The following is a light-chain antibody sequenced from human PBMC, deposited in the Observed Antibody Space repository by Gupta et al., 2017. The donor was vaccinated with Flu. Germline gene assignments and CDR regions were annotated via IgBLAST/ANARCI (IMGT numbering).Light chain of an antibody. CDR1: TGAVTSDHY. CDR2: STR. J-gene: IGLJ2*01. V-gene: IGLV7-43*01. Sequence: QTVVTQEPSLTVPPGGTVTLTCASSTGAVTSDHYPNWFQQKPGQPPRPLIYSTRSKHSWTPARFSGSLLGGKAALTLSGVQPEDEADYYCLLYFRDAVVFGGGTKLTVL. CDR3: LLYFRDAVV.